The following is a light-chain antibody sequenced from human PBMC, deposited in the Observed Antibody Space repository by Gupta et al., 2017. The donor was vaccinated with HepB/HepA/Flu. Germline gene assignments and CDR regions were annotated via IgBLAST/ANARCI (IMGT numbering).Light chain of an antibody. CDR2: AAS. J-gene: IGKJ2*03. CDR3: QQSYSTPPS. Sequence: DIRMTQSPSSLSASVGDRVTVTCRANQSISTYLNWFQQRPGKAPKLLIYAASTLPSGVPSRFSGSGSGTDFTLTISSLQPEDFATYFCQQSYSTPPSFGQGTNLEIK. CDR1: QSISTY. V-gene: IGKV1-39*01.